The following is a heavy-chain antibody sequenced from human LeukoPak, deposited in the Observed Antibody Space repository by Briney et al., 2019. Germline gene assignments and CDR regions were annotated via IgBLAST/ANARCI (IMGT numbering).Heavy chain of an antibody. D-gene: IGHD3-3*01. Sequence: ASVKVSCKASGYTFTSYGISWVRQAPGQGLEWMGWISAYNGNTNYAQKPQGRVTMTTDTSTSTAYMELRSLRSDDTAVYYCASSTDGDYDFWSGYFVWGQGTLVTVSS. V-gene: IGHV1-18*01. CDR2: ISAYNGNT. CDR3: ASSTDGDYDFWSGYFV. CDR1: GYTFTSYG. J-gene: IGHJ4*02.